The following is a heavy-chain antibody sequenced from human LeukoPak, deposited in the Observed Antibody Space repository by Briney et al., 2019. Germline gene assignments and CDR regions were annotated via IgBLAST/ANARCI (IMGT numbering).Heavy chain of an antibody. J-gene: IGHJ5*02. CDR3: ARRVAYFDWLLSGPNWFDP. Sequence: ASVKVSCKASGYTFTGYYMHWVRQAPGQGLEWMGWINPNSGGTNYAQKFQGRVTMTRDTSISTAYMELSRLRSDDTAVYYCARRVAYFDWLLSGPNWFDPWGQGTLVTGSS. D-gene: IGHD3-9*01. CDR1: GYTFTGYY. CDR2: INPNSGGT. V-gene: IGHV1-2*02.